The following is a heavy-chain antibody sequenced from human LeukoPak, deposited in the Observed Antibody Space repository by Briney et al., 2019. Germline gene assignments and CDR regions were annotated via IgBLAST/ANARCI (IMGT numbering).Heavy chain of an antibody. J-gene: IGHJ3*02. V-gene: IGHV4-59*13. CDR2: IDYSEST. CDR3: ARDRRRELLHAFDI. CDR1: GGTLSRIY. Sequence: SETLSLTCTVSGGTLSRIYWSWLRQPPGKGLEWFAYIDYSESTNYNPSLKSRLTISVDASKNQFSLKLGSVTAADTAVYYCARDRRRELLHAFDIWGQGTMVTVSS. D-gene: IGHD1-26*01.